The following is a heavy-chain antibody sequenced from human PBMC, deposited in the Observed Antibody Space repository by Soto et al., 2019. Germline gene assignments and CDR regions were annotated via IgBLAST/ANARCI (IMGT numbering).Heavy chain of an antibody. V-gene: IGHV3-30-3*01. D-gene: IGHD2-15*01. Sequence: QVQLVESGGGVVQPGRSLRLSCAASGFTFSSSAMHWVRQAPGKGLEWVAVISSDGSNKYDADSVKGRFTISRDNSKNMLYLQMNSLRAEDTAVYYCARMASFYCSGGSCYPTYGMDVWGQGTTVTVSS. CDR1: GFTFSSSA. J-gene: IGHJ6*02. CDR3: ARMASFYCSGGSCYPTYGMDV. CDR2: ISSDGSNK.